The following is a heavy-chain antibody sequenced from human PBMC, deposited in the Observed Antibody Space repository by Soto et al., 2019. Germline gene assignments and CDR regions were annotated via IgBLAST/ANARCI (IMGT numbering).Heavy chain of an antibody. Sequence: GASVKVSCKASGYTFSSYAMHWVRQAPGQRLEWMGWINAGYGNTKSSQKFQDRVTISRDTSASTAYMELTSLRSEDTAVYYCARIPRYSFPTSDDLDSWGQGTLVTVSS. CDR1: GYTFSSYA. V-gene: IGHV1-3*01. J-gene: IGHJ4*02. D-gene: IGHD5-18*01. CDR3: ARIPRYSFPTSDDLDS. CDR2: INAGYGNT.